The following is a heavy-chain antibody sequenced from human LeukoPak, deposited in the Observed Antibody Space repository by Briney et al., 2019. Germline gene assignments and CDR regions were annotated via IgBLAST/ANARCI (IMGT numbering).Heavy chain of an antibody. CDR2: ISGSGGST. V-gene: IGHV3-23*01. D-gene: IGHD5-18*01. CDR3: AKEIGQLWLPDS. CDR1: GFTFNKAW. J-gene: IGHJ4*02. Sequence: GGSLRLSCAASGFTFNKAWMNWVRQAPGKGLEWVSAISGSGGSTYYADSVKGRFTISRDNSKNTLYLQMNSLRAEDTAVYYCAKEIGQLWLPDSWGQGTLVTVSS.